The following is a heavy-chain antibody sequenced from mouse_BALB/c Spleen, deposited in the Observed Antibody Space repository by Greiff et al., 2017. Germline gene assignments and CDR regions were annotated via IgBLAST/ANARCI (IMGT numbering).Heavy chain of an antibody. CDR2: INPYNGGT. J-gene: IGHJ4*01. CDR3: ARNDYYRYDDADYYAMDY. V-gene: IGHV1-18*01. Sequence: EVQVVESGPELVKPGASMKISCKASGYSFTGYTMNWVKQSHGKNLEWIGLINPYNGGTSYNQKFKGKATLTVDKSSSTAYMEILSLTSEDSAVYYCARNDYYRYDDADYYAMDYWGQGTSVTVSA. D-gene: IGHD2-14*01. CDR1: GYSFTGYT.